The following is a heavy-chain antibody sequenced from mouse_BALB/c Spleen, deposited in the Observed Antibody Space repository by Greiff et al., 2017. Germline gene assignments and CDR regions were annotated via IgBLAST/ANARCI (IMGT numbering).Heavy chain of an antibody. CDR1: GYTFTSYW. J-gene: IGHJ4*01. CDR2: IYPGDGDT. CDR3: ARGGNYERVGAMDY. V-gene: IGHV1-87*01. Sequence: VQLQQSGAELARPGASVKLSCKASGYTFTSYWMQWVKQRPGQGLEWIGAIYPGDGDTRYTQKFKGKATLTADKSSSTAYMQLSSLASEDSAVYYCARGGNYERVGAMDYWGQGTSVTVSS. D-gene: IGHD2-1*01.